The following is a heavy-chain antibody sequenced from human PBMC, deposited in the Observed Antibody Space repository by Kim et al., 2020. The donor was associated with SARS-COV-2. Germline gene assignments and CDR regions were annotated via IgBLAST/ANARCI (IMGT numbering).Heavy chain of an antibody. CDR2: IDPSDSYT. Sequence: GESLKISCKGSGYSFTSYWISWVRQMPGKGLEWMGRIDPSDSYTNYSPSFQGHVTISADKSISTAYLQWSSLKASDTAMYYCARHDAFPDDFWSGYYPPSYYYGMDVWGQGTTVTVSS. J-gene: IGHJ6*02. CDR1: GYSFTSYW. V-gene: IGHV5-10-1*01. CDR3: ARHDAFPDDFWSGYYPPSYYYGMDV. D-gene: IGHD3-3*01.